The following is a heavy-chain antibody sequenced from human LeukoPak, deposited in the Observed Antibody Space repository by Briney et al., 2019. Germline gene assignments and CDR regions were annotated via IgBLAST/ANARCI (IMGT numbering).Heavy chain of an antibody. CDR2: IYYSGST. V-gene: IGHV4-31*03. Sequence: SGTLSLTCTVSGGSISSGGYYWSWLRQHPGTGLEWIGYIYYSGSTYYNPSLKSRVTISVDTSKNQFSLKLSSVTAADTAVYYCARDLGYYYDSSGSKGYFDLWGRGTLVTVSS. D-gene: IGHD3-22*01. CDR1: GGSISSGGYY. CDR3: ARDLGYYYDSSGSKGYFDL. J-gene: IGHJ2*01.